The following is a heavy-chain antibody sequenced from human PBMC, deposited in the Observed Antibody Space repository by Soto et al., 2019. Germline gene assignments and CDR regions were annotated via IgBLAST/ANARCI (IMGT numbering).Heavy chain of an antibody. CDR3: ASNSAEDAFDI. CDR1: GYTFTSYY. Sequence: QVQLVQSGAEVKKPGASVKVSCKASGYTFTSYYMHWVRQATGQGLEWMGIINPSGGSTSYAQKFQGRVTMTRDTSTSTVYMELSSLRSEDTAVYYCASNSAEDAFDIWGQGTMVTVSS. CDR2: INPSGGST. V-gene: IGHV1-46*03. D-gene: IGHD1-1*01. J-gene: IGHJ3*02.